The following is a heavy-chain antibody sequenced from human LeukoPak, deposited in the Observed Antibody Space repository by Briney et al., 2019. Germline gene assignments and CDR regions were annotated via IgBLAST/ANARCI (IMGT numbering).Heavy chain of an antibody. CDR3: VRDPTSRLSRFDY. J-gene: IGHJ4*02. D-gene: IGHD3-16*02. CDR2: INSDGTST. CDR1: GFTFSSYS. V-gene: IGHV3-74*01. Sequence: PGGSLRLSCAASGFTFSSYSMNWVRQAPGKGLVWVSRINSDGTSTSYADSVKGRFSISRDNAKNTLYLQMNSLRVEDTAVYYCVRDPTSRLSRFDYWGQGTLVTVSS.